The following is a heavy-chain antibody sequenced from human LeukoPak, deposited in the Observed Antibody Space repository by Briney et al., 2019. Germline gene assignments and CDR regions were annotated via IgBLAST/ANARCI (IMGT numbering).Heavy chain of an antibody. CDR1: VDSVSSNSVA. V-gene: IGHV6-1*01. Sequence: SQTLSLTCAISVDSVSSNSVAWNWIRQSPSRGLEWLGRTFYRSKWYNDYAVSVKSRITINPDTSKNQFSLQLSSVTPEDTAVYYCARGKYSAFDIWGQGTMVTVSS. J-gene: IGHJ3*02. D-gene: IGHD2/OR15-2a*01. CDR3: ARGKYSAFDI. CDR2: TFYRSKWYN.